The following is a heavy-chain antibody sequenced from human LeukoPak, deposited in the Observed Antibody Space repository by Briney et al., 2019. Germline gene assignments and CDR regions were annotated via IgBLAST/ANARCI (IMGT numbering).Heavy chain of an antibody. D-gene: IGHD2-21*01. V-gene: IGHV4-59*01. CDR3: ARYSSDHDGRHFEF. CDR2: IFYNGNT. Sequence: SETLSLTCTVSGGSIGGYFWSWLRQPPGQGLEWVGWIFYNGNTNYNSSLKSRLTMSVDASKNQFYLKLNSVTAADTAVYYCARYSSDHDGRHFEFWGQGILVTVSS. CDR1: GGSIGGYF. J-gene: IGHJ4*02.